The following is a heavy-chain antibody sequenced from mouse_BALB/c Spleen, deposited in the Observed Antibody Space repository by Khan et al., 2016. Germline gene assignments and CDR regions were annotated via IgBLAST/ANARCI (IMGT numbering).Heavy chain of an antibody. J-gene: IGHJ4*01. Sequence: VRLQQSGPELVKPGASVKISCKTSGYTFTEYTMHWVKQSHGRSLEWIGGIDPNNGGTGYNQKFKGKATLTVDKSSGTAYLEIRSLTSEDSAVFYSTRRSNYEDFYAMAYWGQGTPVTVSS. CDR3: TRRSNYEDFYAMAY. D-gene: IGHD2-5*01. CDR1: GYTFTEYT. V-gene: IGHV1-22*01. CDR2: IDPNNGGT.